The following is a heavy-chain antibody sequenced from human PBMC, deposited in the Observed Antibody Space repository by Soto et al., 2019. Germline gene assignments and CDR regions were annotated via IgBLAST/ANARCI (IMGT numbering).Heavy chain of an antibody. Sequence: GASVKVSCKASGYTFXSYGISWVRQAPGQGLEWMGWISAYNGNTNYAQKLQGRVTMTTDTSTSTAYMELRSLRFDDTAVYYCAKVISDYYYYMDVWGKGTTVTVSS. J-gene: IGHJ6*03. V-gene: IGHV1-18*01. CDR3: AKVISDYYYYMDV. CDR2: ISAYNGNT. CDR1: GYTFXSYG.